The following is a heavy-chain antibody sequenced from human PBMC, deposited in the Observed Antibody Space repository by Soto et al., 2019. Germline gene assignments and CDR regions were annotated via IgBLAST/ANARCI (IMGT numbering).Heavy chain of an antibody. CDR2: IWYDGSNK. D-gene: IGHD6-19*01. Sequence: GGSLRLSCAASGFTFSSYGMHWVRQAPGKGLEWVAVIWYDGSNKYYADSVKGRFTISRDNSKNTLYLQMNSLRAEDTAVYYCARDFNGIAVASFDFDYWGQGTLVTVSS. CDR3: ARDFNGIAVASFDFDY. J-gene: IGHJ4*02. CDR1: GFTFSSYG. V-gene: IGHV3-33*01.